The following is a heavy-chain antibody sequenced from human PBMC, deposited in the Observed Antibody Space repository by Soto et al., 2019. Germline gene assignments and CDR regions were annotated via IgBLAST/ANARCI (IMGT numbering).Heavy chain of an antibody. CDR1: GFTFSSYA. CDR2: ISGSGGST. J-gene: IGHJ5*02. Sequence: GGSLRLSCAASGFTFSSYAMSWVRQAPGKGLEWVSAISGSGGSTYYADSVKGRFTISRDNSKNTLYLQMNSLRAEDTAVYYCASSLPRITIFGVVLLSSGQGTLVTVSS. CDR3: ASSLPRITIFGVVLLS. V-gene: IGHV3-23*01. D-gene: IGHD3-3*01.